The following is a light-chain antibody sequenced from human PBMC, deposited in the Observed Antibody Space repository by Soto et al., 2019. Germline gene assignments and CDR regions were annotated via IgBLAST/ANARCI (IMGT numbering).Light chain of an antibody. CDR3: QQYHLYWT. CDR1: QRIATW. J-gene: IGKJ5*01. V-gene: IGKV1-5*01. CDR2: GAS. Sequence: DSPLTQSPSTLSASVGDRVTITCRASQRIATWLAWYQHQPGSAPKLLIYGASTLQSGVPSRFSGSGSGAEFTLTIDNLQPEDFATYYCQQYHLYWTFGQGTRLEI.